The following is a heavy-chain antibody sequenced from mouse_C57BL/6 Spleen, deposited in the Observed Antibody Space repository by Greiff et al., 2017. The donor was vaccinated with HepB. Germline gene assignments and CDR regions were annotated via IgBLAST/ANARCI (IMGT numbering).Heavy chain of an antibody. CDR1: GYTFTSYW. CDR3: ARYYYDYYLFAY. D-gene: IGHD2-4*01. CDR2: INPSNGGT. V-gene: IGHV1-53*01. Sequence: QVQLQQPGTELVKPGASVKLSCKASGYTFTSYWMHWVKQRPGQGLEWIGNINPSNGGTNYNEKFKSKATLTVDNSSSTAYMQLSSLTSEDSAVFYCARYYYDYYLFAYWGQGTLAPVSA. J-gene: IGHJ3*01.